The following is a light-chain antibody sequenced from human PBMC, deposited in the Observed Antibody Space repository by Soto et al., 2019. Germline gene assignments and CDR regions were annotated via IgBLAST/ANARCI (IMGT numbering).Light chain of an antibody. CDR2: DAS. CDR3: QQYENFPPLT. V-gene: IGKV1-33*01. J-gene: IGKJ4*01. Sequence: DIQMTQSPSSLSASVGDRVTITCQASQDISNSLSWYQQKPGTAPKLLIYDASNLETGVPSRFSGSGSGADFTFTISSLQPEDFATYSCQQYENFPPLTFGGGTKVEIK. CDR1: QDISNS.